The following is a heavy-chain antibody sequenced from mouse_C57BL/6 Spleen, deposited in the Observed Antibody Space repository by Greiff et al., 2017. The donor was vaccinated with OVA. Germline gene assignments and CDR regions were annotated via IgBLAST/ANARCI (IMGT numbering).Heavy chain of an antibody. D-gene: IGHD1-1*01. CDR2: ISYDGSN. CDR1: GYSITSGYY. J-gene: IGHJ4*01. Sequence: ESGPGLVKPSQSLSLTCSVTGYSITSGYYWNWIRQFPGNKLEWMGYISYDGSNNYNPSLKNRISITRDTSKNQFFLKLNSVTTEDTATYYCARKDYGSSSYAMDYWGQGTSVTVSS. V-gene: IGHV3-6*01. CDR3: ARKDYGSSSYAMDY.